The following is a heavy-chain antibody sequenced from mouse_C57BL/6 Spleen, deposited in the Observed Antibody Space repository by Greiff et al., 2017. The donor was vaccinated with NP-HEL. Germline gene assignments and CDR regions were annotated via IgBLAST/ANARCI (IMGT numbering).Heavy chain of an antibody. CDR3: ARGSTMVKGSWFAY. Sequence: QVQLQQPGAELVKPGASVKMSCKASGYTFTSYWITWVKQRPGQGLEWIGDIYPGSGSTNYNEKFKSKATLTVDTSSSTAYMQLSSLTSEDSAVYYCARGSTMVKGSWFAYWGQGTLVTVSA. CDR2: IYPGSGST. CDR1: GYTFTSYW. D-gene: IGHD2-1*01. J-gene: IGHJ3*01. V-gene: IGHV1-55*01.